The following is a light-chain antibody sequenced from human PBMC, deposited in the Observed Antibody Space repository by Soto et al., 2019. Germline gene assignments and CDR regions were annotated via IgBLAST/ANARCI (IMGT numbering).Light chain of an antibody. CDR2: DVS. V-gene: IGLV2-11*01. J-gene: IGLJ1*01. CDR3: CSYAGRDTLYA. Sequence: QSVLTQPRSVSGSPGQSVTISCTGTSNEDGGYNYVSWYQQHPGKVPKLMIFDVSKRPSGVPDRFSGSKSGNTASLTISVLQAEDEADYYCCSYAGRDTLYAFGSGTKVTVL. CDR1: SNEDGGYNY.